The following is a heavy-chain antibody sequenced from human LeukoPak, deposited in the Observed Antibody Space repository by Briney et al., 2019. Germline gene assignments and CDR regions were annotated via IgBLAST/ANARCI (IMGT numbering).Heavy chain of an antibody. CDR3: ASLPGGSVGY. Sequence: ASVKVSCKASGGAFSSYAISWVRQAPGQGLEWMGRIIPILGIANYAQKFQGRVTITADKSTSTAYMELSSLRSEDTAVYYCASLPGGSVGYWGQGTLVTVSS. J-gene: IGHJ4*02. D-gene: IGHD2-15*01. CDR2: IIPILGIA. CDR1: GGAFSSYA. V-gene: IGHV1-69*04.